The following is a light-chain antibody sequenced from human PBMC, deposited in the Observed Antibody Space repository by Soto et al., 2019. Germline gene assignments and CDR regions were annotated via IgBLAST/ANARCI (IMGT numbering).Light chain of an antibody. V-gene: IGKV3-20*01. Sequence: EIVLTQSRCTLSLSPGERATLFCRASQSVSSSYLAWYQQEPGQAPRLLIYGASSRATGIPDRFSGSGSGTDFTLTISRLEPEDFAVYYCQQYGGTTWTFGQGTKVEIK. CDR1: QSVSSSY. CDR3: QQYGGTTWT. J-gene: IGKJ1*01. CDR2: GAS.